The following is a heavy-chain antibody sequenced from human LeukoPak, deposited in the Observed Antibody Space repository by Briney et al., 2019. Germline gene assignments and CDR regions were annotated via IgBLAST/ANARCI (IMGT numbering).Heavy chain of an antibody. V-gene: IGHV4-30-2*01. CDR2: IYHSGST. D-gene: IGHD3-10*01. CDR3: ARDHGTMVRGADAFDI. CDR1: GGSISSGGYS. J-gene: IGHJ3*02. Sequence: TLSLTCAVSGGSISSGGYSWSWLRQPPGKGLEWIGYIYHSGSTYYNPSLKSRVTISVDRSKNQFSPKLSSVTAADTAVYYCARDHGTMVRGADAFDIWGQGTMVTVPS.